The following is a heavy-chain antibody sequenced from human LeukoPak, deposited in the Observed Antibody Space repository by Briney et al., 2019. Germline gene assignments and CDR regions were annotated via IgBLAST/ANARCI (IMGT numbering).Heavy chain of an antibody. J-gene: IGHJ4*02. CDR1: GGSISSHY. Sequence: SETLSLTCTVSGGSISSHYWSWIRQPPGKGLEWIGYIYYSGSTNYNPSLKSRVTISVDTSKNQFSLKLSSVTAADTAVYYCARSPSDGVVVIDWGQGTLVTVSS. V-gene: IGHV4-59*11. CDR3: ARSPSDGVVVID. D-gene: IGHD3-22*01. CDR2: IYYSGST.